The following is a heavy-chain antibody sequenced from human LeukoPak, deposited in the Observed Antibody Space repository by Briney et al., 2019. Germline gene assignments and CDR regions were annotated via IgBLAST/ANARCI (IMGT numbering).Heavy chain of an antibody. V-gene: IGHV1-46*01. J-gene: IGHJ3*02. Sequence: ASVKVSCKASGCTFTSYYMHWVRQAPGQGLEWMGIINPSGGSTSYAQKFQGRVTMTRDTSTSTVYMELSSLRSEDTAVYYCARDSVITFGGVIVISAFDIWGQGTMVTVSS. D-gene: IGHD3-16*02. CDR3: ARDSVITFGGVIVISAFDI. CDR1: GCTFTSYY. CDR2: INPSGGST.